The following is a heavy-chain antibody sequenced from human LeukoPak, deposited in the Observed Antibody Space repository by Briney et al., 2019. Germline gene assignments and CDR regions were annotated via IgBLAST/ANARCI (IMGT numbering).Heavy chain of an antibody. J-gene: IGHJ4*02. V-gene: IGHV4-39*01. D-gene: IGHD6-19*01. CDR2: SYYSGST. CDR1: GGSISSSTYY. CDR3: AYTNFGIAVAGGY. Sequence: PSETLSLTCRVPGGSISSSTYYWGWSRQAQGKGLEWICSSYYSGSTYYNPTLNSRVTISVDTSKNQVSLKVSSVPAADTAAYYCAYTNFGIAVAGGYWGQGTLVTVSS.